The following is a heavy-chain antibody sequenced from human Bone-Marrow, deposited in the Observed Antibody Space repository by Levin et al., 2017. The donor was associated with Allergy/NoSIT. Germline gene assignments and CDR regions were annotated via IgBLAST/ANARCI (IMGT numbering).Heavy chain of an antibody. CDR1: GFTFDDYA. V-gene: IGHV3-9*01. CDR3: ARSLLRFLEWEFGWFDP. Sequence: GGSLRLSCAASGFTFDDYAMHWVRQAPGKGLEWVSGISWNSGSIGYADSVKGRFTISRDNAKNSLYLQMNSLRAEDTALYYCARSLLRFLEWEFGWFDPWGQGTLVTVSS. J-gene: IGHJ5*02. CDR2: ISWNSGSI. D-gene: IGHD3-3*01.